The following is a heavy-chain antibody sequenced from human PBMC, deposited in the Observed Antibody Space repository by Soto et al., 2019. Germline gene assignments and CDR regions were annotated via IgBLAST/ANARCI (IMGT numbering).Heavy chain of an antibody. J-gene: IGHJ4*02. V-gene: IGHV4-34*01. Sequence: QVQLQQWGAGLLKPSETLSLTCAVYGGSFSGYYWSWIRQPPGKGLEWIGEINHSGSTNYNPSLKSRVTISVDTSKNQFSLKLSSVTAADTAVYYCARYNWNDLEDYFDYWGQGTLVTVSS. CDR3: ARYNWNDLEDYFDY. D-gene: IGHD1-20*01. CDR2: INHSGST. CDR1: GGSFSGYY.